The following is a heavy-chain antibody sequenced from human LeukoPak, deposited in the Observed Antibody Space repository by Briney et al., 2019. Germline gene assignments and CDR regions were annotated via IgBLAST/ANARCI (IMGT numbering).Heavy chain of an antibody. CDR2: ITGSGGST. CDR3: AKGRGYGDSSPDY. D-gene: IGHD5-12*01. CDR1: GLTFSNHA. Sequence: GGSLRLSCLTSGLTFSNHAMTWVRQTPGTGLEWVSTITGSGGSTFYADSVKGRFSISRDNSKNTMYLQMNSLRAEDTAVFYCAKGRGYGDSSPDYWGQGTLVTVSS. J-gene: IGHJ4*02. V-gene: IGHV3-23*01.